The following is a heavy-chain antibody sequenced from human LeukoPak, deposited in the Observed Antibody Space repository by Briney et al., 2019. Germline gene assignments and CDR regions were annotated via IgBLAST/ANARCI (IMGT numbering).Heavy chain of an antibody. V-gene: IGHV3-7*01. CDR1: GFTFSSYG. CDR3: ARDAVSGSSSSPPYYFDY. J-gene: IGHJ4*02. CDR2: IKQDGSEK. D-gene: IGHD6-6*01. Sequence: GGSLRLSCAASGFTFSSYGMHWVRQAPGKGLEWVANIKQDGSEKYYVDSVKGRFTISRDNAKNSLYLQMNSLRAEDTAVYYCARDAVSGSSSSPPYYFDYWGQGTLVTVSS.